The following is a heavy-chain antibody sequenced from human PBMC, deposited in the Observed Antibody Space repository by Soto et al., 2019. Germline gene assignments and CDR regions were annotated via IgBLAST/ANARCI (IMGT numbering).Heavy chain of an antibody. Sequence: GGSLRLSCAASGFTFSSYGMHWVRQAPGKGLEWVAVISYDGSNKYYADSVKGRFTISRDNSKNTLYLQMNSLRAEDTAVYYCAKEGRDYYGSGSYYNYYYYYGMDVWGQGTTVTVSS. J-gene: IGHJ6*02. D-gene: IGHD3-10*01. CDR2: ISYDGSNK. CDR1: GFTFSSYG. V-gene: IGHV3-30*18. CDR3: AKEGRDYYGSGSYYNYYYYYGMDV.